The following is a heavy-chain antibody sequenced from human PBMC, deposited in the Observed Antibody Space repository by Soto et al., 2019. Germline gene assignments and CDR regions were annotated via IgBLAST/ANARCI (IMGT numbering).Heavy chain of an antibody. J-gene: IGHJ4*02. Sequence: EVQLVESGGGLVKPGGSLRLSCATSGFTFISFDMDWVRQAPGKGLEWVSSIHRASTYIYYADSVRGRFTISRDNAKSSLYLQMNSLTVEDTAVYYCARRAVTTYHFFDYWGQGALVTVSS. V-gene: IGHV3-21*06. CDR1: GFTFISFD. CDR2: IHRASTYI. D-gene: IGHD4-17*01. CDR3: ARRAVTTYHFFDY.